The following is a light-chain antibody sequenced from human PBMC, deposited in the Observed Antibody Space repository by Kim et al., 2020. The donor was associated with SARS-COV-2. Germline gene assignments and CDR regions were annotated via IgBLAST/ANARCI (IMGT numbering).Light chain of an antibody. Sequence: SASVGDRVTITCQASQDIRNYLKWYQQKPGKAPKVLIYDASKLETGVPTRFSGSGSGTDFTFTISSLQPEDIATYYCQQYDDLPRTFGPGTKLEIK. CDR2: DAS. V-gene: IGKV1-33*01. CDR1: QDIRNY. J-gene: IGKJ2*01. CDR3: QQYDDLPRT.